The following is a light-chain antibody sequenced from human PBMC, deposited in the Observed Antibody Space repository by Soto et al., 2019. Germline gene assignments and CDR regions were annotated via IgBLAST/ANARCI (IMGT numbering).Light chain of an antibody. Sequence: EIVLTQSPATLSLSPGERATLSCRASQSVSSYLAWYQQKPGQAPRLLIYDASNRATGIPARFSGSGSGTAFTLTISSLEPEDFAVYYCQQRSNWLTFGGGTKVESK. J-gene: IGKJ4*01. V-gene: IGKV3-11*01. CDR1: QSVSSY. CDR2: DAS. CDR3: QQRSNWLT.